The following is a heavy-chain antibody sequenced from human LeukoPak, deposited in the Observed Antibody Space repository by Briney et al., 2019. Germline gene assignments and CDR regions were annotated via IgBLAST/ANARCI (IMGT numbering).Heavy chain of an antibody. Sequence: GASVKVSCKASGYTFTSYDINWVRQATGQGLEWMGWMNPNSGNTGYAQKFQGRVTMTRNTSISTAYMELSSLRSEDTAVYYCARGRYKRITIFGQIGSWFDPWGQGTLVTVSS. D-gene: IGHD3-3*01. J-gene: IGHJ5*02. CDR3: ARGRYKRITIFGQIGSWFDP. CDR1: GYTFTSYD. V-gene: IGHV1-8*01. CDR2: MNPNSGNT.